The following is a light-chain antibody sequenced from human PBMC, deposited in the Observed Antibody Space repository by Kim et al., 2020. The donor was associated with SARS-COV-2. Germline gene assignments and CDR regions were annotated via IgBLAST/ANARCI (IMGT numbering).Light chain of an antibody. CDR2: EVN. Sequence: QSITISCAGTSSDVVTYNLVSWYKQHPGKAPQLMIYEVNKRPSGISNRFSGSKSGNTASLTISGLQAEDEADYYCCSYAGSYTLWVFGGGTQLTVL. V-gene: IGLV2-23*02. CDR1: SSDVVTYNL. CDR3: CSYAGSYTLWV. J-gene: IGLJ2*01.